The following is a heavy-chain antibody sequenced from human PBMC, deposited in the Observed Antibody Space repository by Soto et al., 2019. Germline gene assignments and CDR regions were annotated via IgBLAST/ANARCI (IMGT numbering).Heavy chain of an antibody. Sequence: SETLSLTCDASGVSISENHWSWIRQAPGKGLEWVGYVHFSGSTTYNPSLAPRLNISFDMSKSQVYLQLTSVTAADTAVYYCARFGAAAAHDDNWGRGVLVTVSS. CDR1: GVSISENH. V-gene: IGHV4-59*01. D-gene: IGHD6-13*01. CDR3: ARFGAAAAHDDN. CDR2: VHFSGST. J-gene: IGHJ4*01.